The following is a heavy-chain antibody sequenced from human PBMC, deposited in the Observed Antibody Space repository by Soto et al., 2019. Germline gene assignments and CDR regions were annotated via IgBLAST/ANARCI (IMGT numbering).Heavy chain of an antibody. D-gene: IGHD3-10*01. CDR3: ARLGYYYGSGSYSDI. J-gene: IGHJ3*02. CDR2: FYYSGST. CDR1: GGYISSSSYS. V-gene: IGHV4-39*01. Sequence: SETLSLTCTVAGGYISSSSYSWGWIRQPPGKGPEWIGTFYYSGSTYYNPSLKSRVTISVDTTKNQFFLKLNSVTAADTAVYYCARLGYYYGSGSYSDIWGQGTMVTVSS.